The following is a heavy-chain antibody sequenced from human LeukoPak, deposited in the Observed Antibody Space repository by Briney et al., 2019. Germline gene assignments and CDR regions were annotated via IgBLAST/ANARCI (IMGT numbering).Heavy chain of an antibody. CDR3: ARLPVDTAMCVDY. D-gene: IGHD5-18*01. V-gene: IGHV4-39*01. J-gene: IGHJ4*02. CDR2: IYYSGST. CDR1: GGSISSSSYY. Sequence: SETLSLTCTVSGGSISSSSYYWGWIRQPPGQGLEWIGSIYYSGSTYYNPSLKSRVTISVDTSKNQFSLKLSSVTAADTAVHYCARLPVDTAMCVDYWGQGTLVTVSS.